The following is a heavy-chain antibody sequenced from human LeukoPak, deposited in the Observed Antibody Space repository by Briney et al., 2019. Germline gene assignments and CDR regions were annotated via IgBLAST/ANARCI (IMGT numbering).Heavy chain of an antibody. CDR3: ARRGTYYYDSSGYYAFDI. CDR2: IFYSGST. J-gene: IGHJ3*02. CDR1: GGSISSYY. V-gene: IGHV4-59*08. Sequence: SETLSLTCTVSGGSISSYYWSWIRQPPGKGLEWIGYIFYSGSTNYNPSLKSRVTISVDTSKNQFSLELSSVTAADTAVYYCARRGTYYYDSSGYYAFDIWGQGTMVTVSS. D-gene: IGHD3-22*01.